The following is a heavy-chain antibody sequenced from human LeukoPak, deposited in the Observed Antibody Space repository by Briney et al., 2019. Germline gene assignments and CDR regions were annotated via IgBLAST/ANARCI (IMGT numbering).Heavy chain of an antibody. CDR2: IKSKTDGGTT. CDR1: GFTFSNAW. Sequence: GGSLRLSCAASGFTFSNAWMSWVRQAPGKGLEWVGRIKSKTDGGTTDYAAPVKGRFTISRDDSKNTLDLKMNSVKAADTAVYYCTTDYEGFDYWGQGTLVTVSS. CDR3: TTDYEGFDY. J-gene: IGHJ4*02. D-gene: IGHD3-16*01. V-gene: IGHV3-15*01.